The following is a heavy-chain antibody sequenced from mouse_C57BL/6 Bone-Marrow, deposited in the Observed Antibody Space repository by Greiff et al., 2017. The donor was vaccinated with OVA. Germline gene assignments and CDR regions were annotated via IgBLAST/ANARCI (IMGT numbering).Heavy chain of an antibody. CDR3: ATDYSNSVWCFDD. D-gene: IGHD2-5*01. J-gene: IGHJ1*03. CDR1: GYAFTNYL. Sequence: VQLQQSGAELVRPGTSVKVSCKASGYAFTNYLIEWVKQRPGQGLEWIGVINPGSGGTNYNEKFKGKATLTADKSSSTAYMQLSSLTSEDSAVYFCATDYSNSVWCFDDWGTGTTVTVSS. V-gene: IGHV1-54*01. CDR2: INPGSGGT.